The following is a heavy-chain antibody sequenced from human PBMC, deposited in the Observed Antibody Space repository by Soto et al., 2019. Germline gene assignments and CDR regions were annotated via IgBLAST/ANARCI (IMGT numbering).Heavy chain of an antibody. CDR3: VHRRRRTGSWSTGDFDY. CDR2: IYWDDDK. V-gene: IGHV2-5*02. D-gene: IGHD6-13*01. Sequence: QITLRESGPPALKSTETLTLTCTFSGVSLTTNGVGVGWIRQSPGRAPEWLAIIYWDDDKRYSPSLQNRLTSTKDAPKKQVVLRLTYKDPVDTATYFCVHRRRRTGSWSTGDFDYWGQGTPVTVFS. CDR1: GVSLTTNGVG. J-gene: IGHJ4*02.